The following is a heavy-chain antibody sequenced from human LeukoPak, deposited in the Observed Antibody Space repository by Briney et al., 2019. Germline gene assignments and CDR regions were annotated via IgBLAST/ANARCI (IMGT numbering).Heavy chain of an antibody. J-gene: IGHJ6*02. CDR3: ARGGREDYYYYYGMDV. V-gene: IGHV1-18*01. CDR1: AYTFTNYD. CDR2: ISAYSGDT. Sequence: GASVKVSCKASAYTFTNYDISWVRQAPGQGLEWMGWISAYSGDTNYAQKVQGRVTMTTDTSTSTAYMELGSLRSEDTAVYYCARGGREDYYYYYGMDVWGQGTTVTVSS.